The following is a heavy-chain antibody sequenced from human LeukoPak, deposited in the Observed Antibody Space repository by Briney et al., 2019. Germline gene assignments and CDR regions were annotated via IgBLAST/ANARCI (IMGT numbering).Heavy chain of an antibody. CDR3: ARLYCSSTSCHLDY. V-gene: IGHV4-59*01. Sequence: PSETLSLTCTVSGGSISSYYWNWIRQPPGKGLEWIGYIYYSGGTNYNPSLKSRVTISVDTSKNQFSLKLSSVTAADTAVYYCARLYCSSTSCHLDYWGQGTLVTVSS. CDR2: IYYSGGT. J-gene: IGHJ4*02. CDR1: GGSISSYY. D-gene: IGHD2-2*01.